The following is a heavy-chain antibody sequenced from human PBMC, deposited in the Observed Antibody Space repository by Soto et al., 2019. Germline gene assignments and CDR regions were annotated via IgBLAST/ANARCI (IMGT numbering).Heavy chain of an antibody. CDR3: ARDGEV. J-gene: IGHJ4*02. D-gene: IGHD3-3*01. Sequence: SETLSLTCTVSGDSVTSGYYYWNWIRQPPGKGLEWIGYIYNIGSTNYNPSLKSRVTISVDTSNNQFSLTLTSVTAADTAVYYCARDGEVWGQGTLVTVSS. CDR1: GDSVTSGYYY. V-gene: IGHV4-61*01. CDR2: IYNIGST.